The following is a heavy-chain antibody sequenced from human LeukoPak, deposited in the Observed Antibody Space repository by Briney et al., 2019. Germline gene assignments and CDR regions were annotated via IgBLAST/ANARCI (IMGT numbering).Heavy chain of an antibody. CDR2: IYYSGST. V-gene: IGHV4-59*01. Sequence: SETLSLTFPVSGGSISSYYWSWIRPPPGKGPEWIGYIYYSGSTNYNPSLKSRVTISVDTSKNQFSLKLSSVTAADTAVYYCARDTPHLRPLDIWGQGTMVTVSS. CDR3: ARDTPHLRPLDI. J-gene: IGHJ3*02. CDR1: GGSISSYY.